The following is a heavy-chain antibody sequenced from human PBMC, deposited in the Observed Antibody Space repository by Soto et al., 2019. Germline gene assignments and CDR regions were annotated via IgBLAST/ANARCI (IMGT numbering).Heavy chain of an antibody. V-gene: IGHV3-33*06. D-gene: IGHD5-18*01. CDR1: GFTLSYYG. Sequence: GGSLRLSCAASGFTLSYYGMHWVRQAPGKGLEWVAVRWSDGINRYYRESVKGRFTISTDNSKNTLYLQMNSLRAEDTAVYYCAKSGYSTITFRGQGTLVTVSS. CDR3: AKSGYSTITF. CDR2: RWSDGINR. J-gene: IGHJ4*02.